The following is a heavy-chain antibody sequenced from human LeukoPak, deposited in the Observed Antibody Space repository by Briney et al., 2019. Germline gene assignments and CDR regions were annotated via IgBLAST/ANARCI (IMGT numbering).Heavy chain of an antibody. CDR1: GCTFTSYD. V-gene: IGHV1-8*02. Sequence: ASVKVSCKASGCTFTSYDINWVRQATGQGLEWMGWMNPNSGNTGYAQKLQGRVTMTTDTSTSTAYMELRSLRSDDTAVYYCARTDLIVGATDYWGQGTLVTVSS. D-gene: IGHD1-26*01. CDR3: ARTDLIVGATDY. J-gene: IGHJ4*02. CDR2: MNPNSGNT.